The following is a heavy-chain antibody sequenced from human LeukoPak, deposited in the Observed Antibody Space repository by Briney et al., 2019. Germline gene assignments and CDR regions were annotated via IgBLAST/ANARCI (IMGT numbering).Heavy chain of an antibody. CDR3: VRAGWSHHWFFNL. CDR2: ITRKGDRT. CDR1: GFAFEGYG. D-gene: IGHD2-15*01. Sequence: GGSLRLSCVASGFAFEGYGMSWVRQVPGKGLEWVSAITRKGDRTDYADAVQGRFTIYRDNAKNSVYLQMNSLRVEDTAFYHCVRAGWSHHWFFNLWGRGTLVTVSS. J-gene: IGHJ2*01. V-gene: IGHV3-20*01.